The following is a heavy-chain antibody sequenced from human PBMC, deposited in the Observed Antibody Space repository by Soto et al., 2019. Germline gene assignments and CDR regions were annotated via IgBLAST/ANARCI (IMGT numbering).Heavy chain of an antibody. CDR2: IILLFGKT. CDR1: EETFNKFA. J-gene: IGHJ5*02. Sequence: QVELVQSGAEVKTPGSSVKVSCKASEETFNKFAITWVRQAPGQGLEWMGGIILLFGKTEYAQQFRGRLTITADKSTRIIYMELDNLRSEDTAIYFCTTAPFDFYSRIAPWGPGTLVTVSS. D-gene: IGHD2-15*01. CDR3: TTAPFDFYSRIAP. V-gene: IGHV1-69*06.